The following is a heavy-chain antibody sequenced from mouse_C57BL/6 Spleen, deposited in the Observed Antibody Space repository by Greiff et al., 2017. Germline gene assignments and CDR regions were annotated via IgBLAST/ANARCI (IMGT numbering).Heavy chain of an antibody. CDR1: GYAFSSYW. D-gene: IGHD1-1*01. CDR2: IYPGDGDT. J-gene: IGHJ1*03. V-gene: IGHV1-80*01. Sequence: VQLQQSGAELVKPGASVKISCKASGYAFSSYWMNWVKQRPGKGLEWIGQIYPGDGDTNYNGKFKGKATLAADKSSSTAYMQLSSLPSEDSAVDFCARLCGSSPSYWYFDVWGTGTTVTVSS. CDR3: ARLCGSSPSYWYFDV.